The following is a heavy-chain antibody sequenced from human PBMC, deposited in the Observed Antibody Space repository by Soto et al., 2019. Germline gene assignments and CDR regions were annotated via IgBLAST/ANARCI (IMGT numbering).Heavy chain of an antibody. V-gene: IGHV3-33*08. Sequence: QVQLVESGGGVVQPGGSLRLSCTSSGFTFNTYGMHWVRQAPGKGLAWVAIIWYDGSNKYYADSVKGRFTISRDNSKNTLYLQKNSLRAEDTALYYCARADCTGAYCYSWPFNYGVDVWGQGTTVTVSS. D-gene: IGHD2-15*01. CDR1: GFTFNTYG. CDR2: IWYDGSNK. CDR3: ARADCTGAYCYSWPFNYGVDV. J-gene: IGHJ6*02.